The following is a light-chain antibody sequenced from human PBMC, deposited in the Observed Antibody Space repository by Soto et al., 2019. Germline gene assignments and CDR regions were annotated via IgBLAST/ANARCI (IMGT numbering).Light chain of an antibody. CDR3: QQRSNWPRT. Sequence: EIVLTQSPATLSLSPGERATLSCRASQSVSSYLAWYQQKPGQAPRLLIYDASNRATGIPARFSESGSGTDFTLTISSLEPADFAVYYCQQRSNWPRTSGQGTKVEIK. CDR2: DAS. J-gene: IGKJ1*01. CDR1: QSVSSY. V-gene: IGKV3-11*01.